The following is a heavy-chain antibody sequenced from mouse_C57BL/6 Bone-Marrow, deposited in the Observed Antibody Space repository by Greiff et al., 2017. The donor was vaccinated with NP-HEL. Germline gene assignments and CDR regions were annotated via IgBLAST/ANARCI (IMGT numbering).Heavy chain of an antibody. V-gene: IGHV1-39*01. CDR3: ARDTTVVARFDY. J-gene: IGHJ2*01. CDR1: GYSFTDYN. Sequence: EVQLQQSGPELVKPGSSVPLSLTSSGYSFTDYNMNWVKQSNGKSLEWIGVINPNYGTTSYNQKFKGKATLTVDHSSSTAYMQLNSLTSEDSAVYYCARDTTVVARFDYWGQGTTLTVSS. D-gene: IGHD1-1*01. CDR2: INPNYGTT.